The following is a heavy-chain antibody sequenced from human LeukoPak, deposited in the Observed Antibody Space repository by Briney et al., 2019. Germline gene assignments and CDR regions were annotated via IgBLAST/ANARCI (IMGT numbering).Heavy chain of an antibody. V-gene: IGHV2-5*02. CDR2: IYWDDDK. D-gene: IGHD2-2*01. J-gene: IGHJ4*02. CDR1: GFSLSTSGVG. CDR3: AQMGPYCSSTSCYESVDY. Sequence: SGPTLVKPTQTLTLTCTFSGFSLSTSGVGVGWIRQPPGKALEWLALIYWDDDKRYSPSLKSRLTITKDTSKNQVVLTMTNMDPVDTATYYCAQMGPYCSSTSCYESVDYWGQGTLVTVSS.